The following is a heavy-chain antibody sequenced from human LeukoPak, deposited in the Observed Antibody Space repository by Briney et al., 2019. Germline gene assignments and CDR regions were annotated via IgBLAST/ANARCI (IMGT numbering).Heavy chain of an antibody. V-gene: IGHV4-31*03. CDR2: IYYSGST. CDR3: ARVTVTRNYYDSSGYVDY. CDR1: GGSISSGDYY. D-gene: IGHD3-22*01. Sequence: PSETLSLTCTVSGGSISSGDYYWSWIRQPPGKGLEWIGYIYYSGSTYYNPSLKSRVTISVDTSKNQFSLKLSSVTAADTAVYYCARVTVTRNYYDSSGYVDYWGQGTLVTVSS. J-gene: IGHJ4*02.